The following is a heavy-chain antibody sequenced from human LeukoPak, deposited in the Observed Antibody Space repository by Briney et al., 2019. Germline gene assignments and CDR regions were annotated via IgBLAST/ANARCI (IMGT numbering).Heavy chain of an antibody. J-gene: IGHJ6*02. D-gene: IGHD1-1*01. V-gene: IGHV3-30-3*01. CDR2: ISYDGSNK. CDR1: GFTFSSYA. CDR3: ARDNDGRSPXYGMDV. Sequence: GGSLRLSCAASGFTFSSYAMHWVRQAPGKGLEWVAVISYDGSNKYYADSVKGRFTISRDNAKKSLYLQMNTLRAEDTAVYYCARDNDGRSPXYGMDVWGQGTTVTVSS.